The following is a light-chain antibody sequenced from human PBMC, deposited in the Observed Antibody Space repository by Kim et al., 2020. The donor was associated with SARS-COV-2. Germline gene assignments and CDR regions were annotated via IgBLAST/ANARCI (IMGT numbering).Light chain of an antibody. CDR3: QQFNSYLYT. J-gene: IGKJ2*01. CDR1: QGISSA. V-gene: IGKV1-13*02. Sequence: SASVGDRVTITCRASQGISSALAWYQQKPGKAPQLLIYDASSLESGVPSRFSGSGSGTDFTLTISSLQPEDFATYYCQQFNSYLYTFGQGTKLEI. CDR2: DAS.